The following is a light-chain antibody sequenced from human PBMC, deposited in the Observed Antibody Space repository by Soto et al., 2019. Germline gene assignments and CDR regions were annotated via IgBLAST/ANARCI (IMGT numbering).Light chain of an antibody. CDR2: SND. CDR1: HSNIGKYK. J-gene: IGLJ2*01. V-gene: IGLV1-44*01. Sequence: QSVLTQPPLASGTPGQRVTISWSGSHSNIGKYKVNWYQQLPGSAPKLLISSNDQRPSGVPDRFSGSKSGTSASLGISGLQSEDEADYYYAAWDDSLNGVVFGGGTKLTVL. CDR3: AAWDDSLNGVV.